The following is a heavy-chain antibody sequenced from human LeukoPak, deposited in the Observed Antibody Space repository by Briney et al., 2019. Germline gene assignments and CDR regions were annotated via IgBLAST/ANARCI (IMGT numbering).Heavy chain of an antibody. V-gene: IGHV1-46*01. CDR3: ARDQEGFDY. Sequence: ASVKVSCKASGYTFTSYDINWVRQATGQGLEWMGMIYPRDGSTSYAQKFQGRVTVTRDTSTSTVHMELSGLRSEDTAVYYCARDQEGFDYWGQGTLVTVSS. J-gene: IGHJ4*02. CDR2: IYPRDGST. CDR1: GYTFTSYD.